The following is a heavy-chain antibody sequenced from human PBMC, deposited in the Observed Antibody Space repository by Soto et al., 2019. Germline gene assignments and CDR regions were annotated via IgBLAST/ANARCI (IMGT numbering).Heavy chain of an antibody. V-gene: IGHV4-4*02. CDR3: ARWPSDAYRAFDI. J-gene: IGHJ3*02. CDR1: SGSISSSNW. CDR2: IYHGGST. Sequence: QVQLQESGPGLVKPSGTLSLTCAVSSGSISSSNWWSWVRQPPGKGLEWIGEIYHGGSTNYNPSLKSRVTISVDKSKNQFSLNLSSVSAADTAVYYCARWPSDAYRAFDIWGQGTMVTVSS. D-gene: IGHD3-16*01.